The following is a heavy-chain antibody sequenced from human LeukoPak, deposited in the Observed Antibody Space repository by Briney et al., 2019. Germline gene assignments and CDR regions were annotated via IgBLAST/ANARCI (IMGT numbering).Heavy chain of an antibody. CDR1: GYTFTSYG. Sequence: ASVKVSCKASGYTFTSYGISWVRQAPGQGLEWMGWISAYNGNTNYAQKLQGRVTMTTDTSTSTAYMELRSLRSDDTAVYYCARDLGYYYGSGSYYNPVFDYWGQGTLVTVSS. CDR3: ARDLGYYYGSGSYYNPVFDY. CDR2: ISAYNGNT. V-gene: IGHV1-18*01. J-gene: IGHJ4*02. D-gene: IGHD3-10*01.